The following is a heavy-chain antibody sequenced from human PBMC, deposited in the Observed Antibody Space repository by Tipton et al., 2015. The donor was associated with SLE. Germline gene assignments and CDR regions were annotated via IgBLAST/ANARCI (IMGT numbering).Heavy chain of an antibody. V-gene: IGHV3-21*03. D-gene: IGHD2-21*01. CDR2: ISASGSYL. CDR1: GFNFSSYA. J-gene: IGHJ3*01. CDR3: ARALRLGEPFDF. Sequence: GSLRLSCGASGFNFSSYAMNWVHQAPGKGLEWVSSISASGSYLYYADSLRGRLTISRDNAKKTVQLHINNVRVDDTAVYSCARALRLGEPFDFWGQGTVVSVSS.